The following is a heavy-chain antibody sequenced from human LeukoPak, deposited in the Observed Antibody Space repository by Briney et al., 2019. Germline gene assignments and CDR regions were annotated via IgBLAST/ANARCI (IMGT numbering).Heavy chain of an antibody. CDR3: TRERPDYDYWSGYKSDAFDI. V-gene: IGHV1-2*02. D-gene: IGHD3-3*01. J-gene: IGHJ3*02. Sequence: VASVKVSCTASGYTFNDYYIHWVRGAPGQRFEWMGWINPISGGTNYAQKFQGRVTMTRNTSINTASMELTRLTSDDTALYYFTRERPDYDYWSGYKSDAFDIWGQGTMVTVSS. CDR2: INPISGGT. CDR1: GYTFNDYY.